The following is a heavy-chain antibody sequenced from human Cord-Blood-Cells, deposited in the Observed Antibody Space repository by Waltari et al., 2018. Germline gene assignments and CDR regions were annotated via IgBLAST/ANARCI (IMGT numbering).Heavy chain of an antibody. D-gene: IGHD2-2*02. J-gene: IGHJ3*02. Sequence: QVQLVQSGAEGKKPGASVKVSCKASGYTFPSYYMHWVRQAPGQGLEWMGIINPSGGSTSYAQKFQGRVTMTRDTSTSTVYMELSSLRSEDTAVYYCAGRYCSSTSCYNTFAFDIWGQGTMVTVSS. CDR3: AGRYCSSTSCYNTFAFDI. CDR1: GYTFPSYY. V-gene: IGHV1-46*01. CDR2: INPSGGST.